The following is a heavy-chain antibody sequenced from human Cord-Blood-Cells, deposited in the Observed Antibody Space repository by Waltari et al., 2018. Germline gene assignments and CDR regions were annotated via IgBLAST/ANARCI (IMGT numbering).Heavy chain of an antibody. V-gene: IGHV2-5*02. CDR2: ISWDDDK. Sequence: QITLKESGPTLVKPTQTLTLTCTFSGFSLSTSGVGVGWIRQPPGKALEWLGLISWDDDKRYSPALKSRLTITKNTSKNQVVVIMNNMDPVDTATYDGAHRRVYYDSSGDYLYYEDYWCQGTLVTVAA. D-gene: IGHD3-22*01. CDR1: GFSLSTSGVG. J-gene: IGHJ4*02. CDR3: AHRRVYYDSSGDYLYYEDY.